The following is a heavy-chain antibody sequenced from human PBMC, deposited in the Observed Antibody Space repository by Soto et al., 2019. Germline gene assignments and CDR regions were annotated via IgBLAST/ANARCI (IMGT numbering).Heavy chain of an antibody. CDR2: ISSSSSYI. J-gene: IGHJ3*02. CDR3: ARDRPAIVVVTADAFDI. Sequence: GGSLRLSCAASGFTFSSYSMNWVRQAPGKGLEWVSSISSSSSYIYYADSVKGRFTISRDNAKNSLYLQMNSLRAEDTAVYYGARDRPAIVVVTADAFDIWGQGAMVTVSS. V-gene: IGHV3-21*01. CDR1: GFTFSSYS. D-gene: IGHD2-21*02.